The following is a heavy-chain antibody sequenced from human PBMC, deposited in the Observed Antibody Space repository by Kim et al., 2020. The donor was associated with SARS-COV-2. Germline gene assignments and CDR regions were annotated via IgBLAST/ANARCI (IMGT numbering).Heavy chain of an antibody. CDR3: AKAYDFWSGRNWYFDL. J-gene: IGHJ2*01. V-gene: IGHV3-23*01. Sequence: SVKGRFTISRDNSKNTLYLQMNSLRAEDTAIYYCAKAYDFWSGRNWYFDLWGRGTLVTVSS. D-gene: IGHD3-3*01.